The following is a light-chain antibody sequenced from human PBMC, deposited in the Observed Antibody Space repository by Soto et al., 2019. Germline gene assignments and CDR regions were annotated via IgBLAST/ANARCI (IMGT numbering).Light chain of an antibody. J-gene: IGLJ2*01. Sequence: QSVLTQPPSASGSPGQSVTISCTGTSSDVGAYDRVSWYQQHPGKPPKLIIYAVTDRTSGVPDRFSGSKSGNTASLTVSGLQAEDEAYYYCTSYGGRDDTIFGGGTKLTVL. CDR1: SSDVGAYDR. V-gene: IGLV2-8*01. CDR3: TSYGGRDDTI. CDR2: AVT.